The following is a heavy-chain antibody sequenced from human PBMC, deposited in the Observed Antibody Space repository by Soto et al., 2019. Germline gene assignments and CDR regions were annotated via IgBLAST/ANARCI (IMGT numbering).Heavy chain of an antibody. D-gene: IGHD3-22*01. Sequence: GGSLRLSCAASGFTFSSYAMHWVRQAPGKGLEWVAVISYDGSNKYYADYVKGRFTISRDNSKNTLYLQMNSLRAEDTAVYYCARDDYYDSSGYYWGQGTLVTISS. CDR2: ISYDGSNK. V-gene: IGHV3-30-3*01. CDR1: GFTFSSYA. J-gene: IGHJ4*02. CDR3: ARDDYYDSSGYY.